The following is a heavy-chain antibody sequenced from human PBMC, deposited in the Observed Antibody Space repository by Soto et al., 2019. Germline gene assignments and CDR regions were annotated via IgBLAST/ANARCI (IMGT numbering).Heavy chain of an antibody. D-gene: IGHD4-17*01. Sequence: QVQLVQSGAEVKKPGASVKVSCKVSGHPLSQLSMHWVRQAPGKGLEWMGGFDPEDGETIYAQKFQGRVTMTEDTSTDTAYMGLSSLISEDTAVYYCTTTGNDYGDFDSWGQGTLVTVSS. J-gene: IGHJ4*02. CDR2: FDPEDGET. CDR3: TTTGNDYGDFDS. V-gene: IGHV1-24*01. CDR1: GHPLSQLS.